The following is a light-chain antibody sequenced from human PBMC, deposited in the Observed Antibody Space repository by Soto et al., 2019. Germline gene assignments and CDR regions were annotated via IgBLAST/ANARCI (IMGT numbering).Light chain of an antibody. V-gene: IGLV2-23*02. J-gene: IGLJ2*01. CDR1: SSDVGNFNF. CDR3: CSYAGSSTFL. Sequence: QSALTQPASVSGSPGQSITISCTGTSSDVGNFNFVSWHQQHPGKAPKLIIYEVTKRPSGVSNRFSGSKSGNTASLTISGLQAEDEADYYCCSYAGSSTFLFGGGTQLTVL. CDR2: EVT.